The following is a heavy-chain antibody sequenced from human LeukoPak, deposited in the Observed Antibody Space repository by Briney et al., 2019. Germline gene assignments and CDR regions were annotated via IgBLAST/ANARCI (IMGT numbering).Heavy chain of an antibody. J-gene: IGHJ5*02. D-gene: IGHD3-3*01. CDR1: GFTFDDYA. CDR3: ARDTLRSGYYTNWFDP. Sequence: GGSLRLSCAASGFTFDDYAMHWVRQAPGKGLEWVSLISRDTSSTHYADSVKGRFTISRDNSKNSLYLQMNSLRSEDTALYYCARDTLRSGYYTNWFDPWGQGTLVTVSS. CDR2: ISRDTSST. V-gene: IGHV3-43*02.